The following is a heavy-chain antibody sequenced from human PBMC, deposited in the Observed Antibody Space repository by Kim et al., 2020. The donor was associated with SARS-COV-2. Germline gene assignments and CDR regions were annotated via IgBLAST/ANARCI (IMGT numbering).Heavy chain of an antibody. CDR2: IYHSGST. V-gene: IGHV4-4*02. CDR3: ARERIAMVRGVMRYYGMDV. Sequence: SETLSLTCAVSGGSISSSNWWSWVRQPPGKGLEWIGEIYHSGSTNYNPSLKSRVTISVDKSKNQFSLKLSSVTAADTAVYYCARERIAMVRGVMRYYGMDVWGQGTTVTVSS. D-gene: IGHD3-10*01. J-gene: IGHJ6*02. CDR1: GGSISSSNW.